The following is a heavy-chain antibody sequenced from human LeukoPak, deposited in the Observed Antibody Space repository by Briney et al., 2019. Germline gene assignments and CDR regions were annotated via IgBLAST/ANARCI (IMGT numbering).Heavy chain of an antibody. CDR3: AKGLGIAVVNDAFDI. Sequence: PGGSLRLSCAASGFTFTDYYMSWIRQAPGKGLEWVSYIGGVDGTIYYADSVKGRFTISRDNAKNSLYLQMNSLRAEDTAVYYCAKGLGIAVVNDAFDIWGQGTMVTVSS. J-gene: IGHJ3*02. CDR2: IGGVDGTI. V-gene: IGHV3-11*04. CDR1: GFTFTDYY. D-gene: IGHD6-19*01.